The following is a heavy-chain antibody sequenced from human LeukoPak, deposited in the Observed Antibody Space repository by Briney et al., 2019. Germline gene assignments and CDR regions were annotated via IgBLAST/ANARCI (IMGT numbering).Heavy chain of an antibody. CDR3: ARGRGYSYGYSDH. J-gene: IGHJ4*02. V-gene: IGHV4-34*01. Sequence: SETLSLTCAVYGGSFSGYYWSWIRQPPGKGLEWIGEINHSGSTNYNPSLKSRVTISVDTSKNQFSLKLSSVTAADTAVYYCARGRGYSYGYSDHWGQGTLVTVSS. CDR2: INHSGST. D-gene: IGHD5-18*01. CDR1: GGSFSGYY.